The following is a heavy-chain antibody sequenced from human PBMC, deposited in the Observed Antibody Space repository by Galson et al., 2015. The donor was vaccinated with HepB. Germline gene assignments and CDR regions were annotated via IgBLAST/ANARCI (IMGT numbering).Heavy chain of an antibody. D-gene: IGHD3-22*01. CDR2: IYPADSDT. Sequence: QSGAEVTRPGESLKISCKGSGYSFPNYWIDWVRQMPGKGLEWMGIIYPADSDTRYNPSFQGQVTISADKSISTAYLQWSSLKASDTAMYYCTRVSGYYCDYWGQGTLATVPS. CDR3: TRVSGYYCDY. V-gene: IGHV5-51*01. CDR1: GYSFPNYW. J-gene: IGHJ4*02.